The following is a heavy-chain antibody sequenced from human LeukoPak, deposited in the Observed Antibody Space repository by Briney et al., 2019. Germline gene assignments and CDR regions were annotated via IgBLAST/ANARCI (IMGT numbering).Heavy chain of an antibody. D-gene: IGHD1-26*01. J-gene: IGHJ6*03. V-gene: IGHV3-33*01. CDR1: GFTFSSYG. CDR3: ARDATPPKWELPPFPKINYMDV. CDR2: IWYDGSNK. Sequence: SGGSLRLSCAASGFTFSSYGMHWVRQAPGKGLEWVAVIWYDGSNKYYADSVKGRFTISRDNSKNTLYLQMNSLRAEDTAVYYCARDATPPKWELPPFPKINYMDVWGKGTPVTVSS.